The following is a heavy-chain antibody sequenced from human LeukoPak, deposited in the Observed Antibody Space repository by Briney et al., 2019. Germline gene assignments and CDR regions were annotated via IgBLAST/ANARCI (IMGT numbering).Heavy chain of an antibody. Sequence: APVEVSYKASGHTFTSFVTNGVRQATGLRLRWMGWMHPKSGNTGYAQKFQGRVTMTRNTSISTAYMELSSLRSEDTAVYYCARSFEAAAAKGYYYYYGMDVWGQGTTVTVSS. J-gene: IGHJ6*02. CDR3: ARSFEAAAAKGYYYYYGMDV. CDR1: GHTFTSFV. D-gene: IGHD6-13*01. CDR2: MHPKSGNT. V-gene: IGHV1-8*01.